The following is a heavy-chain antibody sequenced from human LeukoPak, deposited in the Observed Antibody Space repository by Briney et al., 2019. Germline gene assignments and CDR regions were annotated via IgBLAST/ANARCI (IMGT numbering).Heavy chain of an antibody. CDR3: ARDRLD. CDR2: VLYSGST. Sequence: PSETLSLTCTVSGGSMSGHYWSWIRQPHGKGLQWMGFVLYSGSTNYNPSLESRVTISIDTSKNQFSLKLRSVTDADTAVYYCARDRLDWGQGTLVTVSS. CDR1: GGSMSGHY. V-gene: IGHV4-59*11. J-gene: IGHJ4*02.